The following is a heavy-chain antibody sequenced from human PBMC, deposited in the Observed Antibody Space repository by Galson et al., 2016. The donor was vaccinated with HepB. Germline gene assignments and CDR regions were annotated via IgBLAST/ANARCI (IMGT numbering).Heavy chain of an antibody. CDR1: GLTFSTYT. CDR2: IKSNGDTT. J-gene: IGHJ4*02. CDR3: ASDHFYDSRGYYLDY. D-gene: IGHD3-22*01. V-gene: IGHV3-64*01. Sequence: SLRLSCAASGLTFSTYTMHWVRQAPGRGPEYVSAIKSNGDTTSYANSVKGRFTISRDNSKNTLYLQMGSLRSEDTAIYYCASDHFYDSRGYYLDYWGQGTLATVSS.